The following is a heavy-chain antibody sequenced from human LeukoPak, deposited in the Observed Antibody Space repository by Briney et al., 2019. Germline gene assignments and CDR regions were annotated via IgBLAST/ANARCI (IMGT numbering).Heavy chain of an antibody. CDR3: ARLLDSGDYSLSVLRY. Sequence: GGSLRLSCAASGFTFSSYAMHWVRQAPGKGLEWVAVISYDGSNKYYADSVKGRFTISRDNSKNTLYLQMNSLRVEDTAVYYCARLLDSGDYSLSVLRYWGQGTLVTVSS. CDR1: GFTFSSYA. V-gene: IGHV3-30-3*01. D-gene: IGHD3-22*01. J-gene: IGHJ4*02. CDR2: ISYDGSNK.